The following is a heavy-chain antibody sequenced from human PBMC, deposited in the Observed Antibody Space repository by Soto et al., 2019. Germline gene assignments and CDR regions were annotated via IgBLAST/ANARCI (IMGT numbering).Heavy chain of an antibody. D-gene: IGHD2-15*01. V-gene: IGHV1-8*01. Sequence: ASVKVSCKASGYTFTSYDINWVRQATGQGLEWMGWMNPNSGNTGYAQKFQGRVTMTRNTSISTAYMELSSLRSEETAVYYFARDSRYCSGGSCYFLPGIDYWGQGTLVTVSS. CDR2: MNPNSGNT. CDR3: ARDSRYCSGGSCYFLPGIDY. J-gene: IGHJ4*02. CDR1: GYTFTSYD.